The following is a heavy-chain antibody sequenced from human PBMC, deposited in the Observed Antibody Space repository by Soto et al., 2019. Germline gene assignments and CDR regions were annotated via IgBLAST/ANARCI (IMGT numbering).Heavy chain of an antibody. CDR2: IYYTGNT. J-gene: IGHJ5*02. V-gene: IGHV4-59*13. CDR1: GGSISTYY. CDR3: XXXXXXXXHXXXDP. Sequence: XSLTCTVTGGSISTYYWSWIRQPPGKGLEWIGHIYYTGNTNYNPSLKSRVTISVDTSTNRFSLRLRSVSAADTAVYYCXXXXXXXXHXXXDPXXXGTLVTVSX.